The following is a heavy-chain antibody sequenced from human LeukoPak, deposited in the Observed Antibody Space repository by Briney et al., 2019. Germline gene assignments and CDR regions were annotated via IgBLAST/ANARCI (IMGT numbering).Heavy chain of an antibody. CDR1: GYTIISDYF. D-gene: IGHD2-15*01. J-gene: IGHJ4*02. CDR2: IFHSGDV. Sequence: SETLSLTCIVSGYTIISDYFWGWVRQPPGKGPGWIGSIFHSGDVYYNPSLKSRVTLSVDPSKNRFSLKLTSVTAADTAIYYCARVVASTSIDSWGQGTLVTVSS. CDR3: ARVVASTSIDS. V-gene: IGHV4-38-2*02.